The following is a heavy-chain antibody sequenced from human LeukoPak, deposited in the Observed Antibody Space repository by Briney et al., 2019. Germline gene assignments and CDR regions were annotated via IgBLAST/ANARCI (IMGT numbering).Heavy chain of an antibody. J-gene: IGHJ5*02. D-gene: IGHD2-2*01. CDR3: ARDVVPAAPPLNWFDP. V-gene: IGHV1-2*02. CDR1: GYTFTGYY. Sequence: ASVKVSCKASGYTFTGYYMHWVRQAPGQGLEWMGWINPNSGGTNYAQKFQGRVTMTRDTSISTAYKELSRLRSGDTAVYYCARDVVPAAPPLNWFDPWGQGTLVTVSS. CDR2: INPNSGGT.